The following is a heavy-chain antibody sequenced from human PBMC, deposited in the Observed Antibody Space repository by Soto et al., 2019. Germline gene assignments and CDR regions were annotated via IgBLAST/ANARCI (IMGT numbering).Heavy chain of an antibody. D-gene: IGHD6-13*01. Sequence: SETLSLTCTVSGGSVSSVSYYWSWIRQPPGKGLEWIGYIHYSGTTSFFPSYNPSLRNRVTISEDTSKNQFSLKLLSVTTADTAVYFCAAGEASSRNLAPYYLDFWGQGTLVTVSS. J-gene: IGHJ4*02. CDR2: IHYSGTT. CDR1: GGSVSSVSYY. CDR3: AAGEASSRNLAPYYLDF. V-gene: IGHV4-61*01.